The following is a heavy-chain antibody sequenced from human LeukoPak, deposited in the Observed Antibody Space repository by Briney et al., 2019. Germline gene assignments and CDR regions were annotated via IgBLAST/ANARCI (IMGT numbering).Heavy chain of an antibody. D-gene: IGHD1-1*01. J-gene: IGHJ4*02. V-gene: IGHV3-30*02. Sequence: GGSLRLSCAASGFTFSSYGMHWVRQAPGKGLEWVAFIRYDGSNKYYADSVKGRFTISRDNSKNTLYLQMNSLRAEDTAVYYCAKDRRVVQYAGRGCYFDYWGQGTLVTVSS. CDR2: IRYDGSNK. CDR3: AKDRRVVQYAGRGCYFDY. CDR1: GFTFSSYG.